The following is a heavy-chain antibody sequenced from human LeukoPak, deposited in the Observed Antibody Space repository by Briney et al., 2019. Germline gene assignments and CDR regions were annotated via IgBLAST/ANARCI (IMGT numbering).Heavy chain of an antibody. D-gene: IGHD2-2*01. CDR3: AREIPGAMNAFDI. Sequence: PGGSLRLSCVASGLTFSDYWMTWVRQAPGKGLERVANIKEDGNKQYYLDSVKGRFTISRDSGKNSLYLQMNSLRAEDTAAFYCAREIPGAMNAFDIWGQGTMVTVSS. J-gene: IGHJ3*02. CDR1: GLTFSDYW. V-gene: IGHV3-7*01. CDR2: IKEDGNKQ.